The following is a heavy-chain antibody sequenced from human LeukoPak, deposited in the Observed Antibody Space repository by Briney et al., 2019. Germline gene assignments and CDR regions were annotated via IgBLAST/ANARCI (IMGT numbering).Heavy chain of an antibody. V-gene: IGHV3-30-3*01. CDR2: ISYDGSNK. D-gene: IGHD6-13*01. CDR3: ARSSSPLNSSWYYYNILGNDY. J-gene: IGHJ4*02. CDR1: GFTFSSYA. Sequence: GGSLRLSCAASGFTFSSYAMHWVRQAPGKGLEWVAVISYDGSNKYYADSVKGRFTISRDNSKNTLYLQMNSLRAEDTAVYYCARSSSPLNSSWYYYNILGNDYWGQGTLVTVSS.